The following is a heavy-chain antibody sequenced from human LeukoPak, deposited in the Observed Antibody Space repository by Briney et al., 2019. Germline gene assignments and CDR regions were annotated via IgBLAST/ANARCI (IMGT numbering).Heavy chain of an antibody. V-gene: IGHV3-9*01. CDR1: GFTFDDYA. CDR2: ISWNSGSI. J-gene: IGHJ5*02. CDR3: AKDNGRYILTGDNWFDP. Sequence: SLRLSCAASGFTFDDYAMHWVRQAPGKGLEWVSGISWNSGSIAYANSVKGRFTISRDNAKNSLYLQMNTLRAEDTALYYCAKDNGRYILTGDNWFDPWGQGTLVTVSS. D-gene: IGHD3-9*01.